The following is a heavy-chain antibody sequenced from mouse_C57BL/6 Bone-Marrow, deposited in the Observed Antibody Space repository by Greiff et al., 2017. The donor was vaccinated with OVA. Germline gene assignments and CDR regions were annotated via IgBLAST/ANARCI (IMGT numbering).Heavy chain of an antibody. Sequence: EVQLQQSGPELVKPGASVKISCKASGYTFTDYYMNWVKQSHGKSLEWIGDINPNNGGTSYNQKFKGKATLTVDKSSSTAYMELRSLTSEDSAVYYCARCGYDTRFAYWGQGTLVTVSA. V-gene: IGHV1-26*01. D-gene: IGHD2-2*01. CDR3: ARCGYDTRFAY. CDR1: GYTFTDYY. J-gene: IGHJ3*01. CDR2: INPNNGGT.